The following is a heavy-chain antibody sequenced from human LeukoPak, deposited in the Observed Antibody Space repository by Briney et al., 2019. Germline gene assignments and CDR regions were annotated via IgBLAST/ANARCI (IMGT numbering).Heavy chain of an antibody. V-gene: IGHV1-2*04. CDR1: GYTFTGYY. CDR2: INPNSGGT. Sequence: ASVKVSCKASGYTFTGYYMHWVRQAPGQGLEWMGWINPNSGGTNYAQKFQGWVTMTRDTSISTAYMELSRLRSDDTAVYYCARILGGHSDIFTGLPVRYFDYWGQGILVTVSS. D-gene: IGHD3-9*01. J-gene: IGHJ4*02. CDR3: ARILGGHSDIFTGLPVRYFDY.